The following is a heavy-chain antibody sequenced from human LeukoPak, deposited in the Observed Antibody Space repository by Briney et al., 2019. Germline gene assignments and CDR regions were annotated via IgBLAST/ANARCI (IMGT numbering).Heavy chain of an antibody. CDR1: GFTVSSNY. CDR3: ARNGGPYSSGWLD. Sequence: PGGSLRLSCAASGFTVSSNYMSWVRQAPGKGLEWVSVIYSGGSTYYADSVKGRFTISRDNSKNTLYLQMNSLRAEDTAVYYCARNGGPYSSGWLDWGQGTLVTVSS. J-gene: IGHJ4*02. D-gene: IGHD6-19*01. CDR2: IYSGGST. V-gene: IGHV3-66*01.